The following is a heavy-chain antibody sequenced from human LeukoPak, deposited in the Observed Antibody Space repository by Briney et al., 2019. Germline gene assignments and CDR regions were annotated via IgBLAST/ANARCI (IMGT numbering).Heavy chain of an antibody. CDR1: GYTLTELS. J-gene: IGHJ4*02. CDR3: ATGYSSGWYIDY. CDR2: FDPEDDET. Sequence: ASVKVSCKVSGYTLTELSMHWVRQAPGKGLEWMGGFDPEDDETIYAQKFQGRVTMTEDTSTDTAYMELSSLRSEDTAVYYCATGYSSGWYIDYWGQGTLVTVSS. V-gene: IGHV1-24*01. D-gene: IGHD6-19*01.